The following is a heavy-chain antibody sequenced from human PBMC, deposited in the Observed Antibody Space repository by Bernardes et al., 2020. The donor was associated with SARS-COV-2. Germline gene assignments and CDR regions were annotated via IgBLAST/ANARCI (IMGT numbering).Heavy chain of an antibody. J-gene: IGHJ3*02. CDR2: INHSGST. D-gene: IGHD3-16*01. V-gene: IGHV4-34*01. CDR1: GGSFSAYY. Sequence: SETLSLTCAVYGGSFSAYYWNWIRQPPGKGLEWIGYINHSGSTKYNPSLESRVTLSVDTSKNQFSLKLRSLTVADTAVYYCVRESAGDYIWGTFTAANSEIDQGIDGFDIWGQGTMVTVSS. CDR3: VRESAGDYIWGTFTAANSEIDQGIDGFDI.